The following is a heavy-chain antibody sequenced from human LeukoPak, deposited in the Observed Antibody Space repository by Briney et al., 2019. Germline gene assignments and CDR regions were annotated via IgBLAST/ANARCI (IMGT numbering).Heavy chain of an antibody. CDR2: INSDGSST. CDR3: AKDRPLDYDFWSGYSTGWFDY. D-gene: IGHD3-3*01. J-gene: IGHJ4*02. V-gene: IGHV3-74*01. CDR1: GFTFSSYW. Sequence: PGGSLRLSCAASGFTFSSYWMHWVRQTPGKGLVWVSRINSDGSSTSYADSVKGRFTISRDNSKNTLYLQMNSLRAEDTAVYYCAKDRPLDYDFWSGYSTGWFDYWGQGTLVTVSS.